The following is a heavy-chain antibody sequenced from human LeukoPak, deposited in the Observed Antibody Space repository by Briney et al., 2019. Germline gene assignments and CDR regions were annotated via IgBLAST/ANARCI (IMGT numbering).Heavy chain of an antibody. CDR1: GFTFDEYT. D-gene: IGHD6-19*01. Sequence: QSGGSLRLSCAASGFTFDEYTMHWVRQVPGKGLEWVSVIGWNSESKYYLESVKGRFTISRDNSKNSLYLQMNSLRVEDTGFYYCTKDRSRSYSSFDAWGQGTLVAVSS. V-gene: IGHV3-43*01. CDR3: TKDRSRSYSSFDA. J-gene: IGHJ4*02. CDR2: IGWNSESK.